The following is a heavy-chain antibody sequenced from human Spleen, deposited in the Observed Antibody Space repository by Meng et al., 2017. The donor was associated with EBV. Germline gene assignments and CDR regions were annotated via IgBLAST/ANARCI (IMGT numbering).Heavy chain of an antibody. CDR1: GYSFSRYD. CDR3: TRVEAQLPSRPRHWFHP. V-gene: IGHV1-8*01. CDR2: MNPKSGNT. D-gene: IGHD1-7*01. J-gene: IGHJ5*02. Sequence: QAQTVQTGGEVKKPGASVKGHCKDLGYSFSRYDINWVRQAAGQGLEWMGWMNPKSGNTEYAQKFQGRVTMTRNTSTNTAYMELSRLRTEDTAVYFCTRVEAQLPSRPRHWFHPWGQGTLVTVSS.